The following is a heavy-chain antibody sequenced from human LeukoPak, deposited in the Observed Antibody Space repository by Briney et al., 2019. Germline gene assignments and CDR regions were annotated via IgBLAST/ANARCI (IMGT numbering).Heavy chain of an antibody. CDR2: ISGSVGST. D-gene: IGHD4-17*01. J-gene: IGHJ4*02. Sequence: GRSLRLSCAASGFTVSSYAMSWVRQAPGKGLEWVSAISGSVGSTYYADSVKGRFTISRDNSKNTLYLQMNSLRAEDTAVYYCAKDQTRPLYGDYAKYYFDYWGQGTLVTVSS. CDR1: GFTVSSYA. CDR3: AKDQTRPLYGDYAKYYFDY. V-gene: IGHV3-23*01.